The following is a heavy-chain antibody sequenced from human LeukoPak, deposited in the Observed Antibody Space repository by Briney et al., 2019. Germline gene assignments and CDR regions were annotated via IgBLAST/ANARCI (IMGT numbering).Heavy chain of an antibody. CDR3: AKDIQLWLRGGWFDP. J-gene: IGHJ5*02. V-gene: IGHV3-9*01. CDR2: ISWNSGSI. D-gene: IGHD5-18*01. CDR1: GFTFDDYA. Sequence: GGSLRLSCAASGFTFDDYAMHWVRQAPGKGLEWVSGISWNSGSIGYADSVKGRFTISRDNAKNSLYLQMNSLRAEDTALYYCAKDIQLWLRGGWFDPWGQGTLVTVSS.